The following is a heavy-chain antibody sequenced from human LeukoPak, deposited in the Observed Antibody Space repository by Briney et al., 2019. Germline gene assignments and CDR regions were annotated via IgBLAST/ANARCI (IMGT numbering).Heavy chain of an antibody. CDR2: INQSGST. V-gene: IGHV4-39*07. J-gene: IGHJ3*02. CDR3: ARCPGYSSGWYSGRAFDI. CDR1: GGSISSSSYY. D-gene: IGHD6-19*01. Sequence: SETLSLTCSVSGGSISSSSYYWGWIRQPPGKGLEWNGEINQSGSTSYSPSLKSRVTISVDTSKNQFSLKLGSVTAADTAVYYCARCPGYSSGWYSGRAFDIWGQGTLVTVSS.